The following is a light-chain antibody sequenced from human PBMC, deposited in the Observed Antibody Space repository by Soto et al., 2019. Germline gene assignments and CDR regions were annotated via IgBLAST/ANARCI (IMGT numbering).Light chain of an antibody. CDR2: DAS. CDR1: QSVSSN. V-gene: IGKV3-11*01. J-gene: IGKJ1*01. CDR3: QQHSNWPLT. Sequence: ENVLTKSPGSLSFSPGQRATPSCRASQSVSSNLAWYQQKPGQAPRLLIYDASNRATGIPARFSGSGSGTDFTFTISSLEPEDFAVYYCQQHSNWPLTFGRGTKVDIK.